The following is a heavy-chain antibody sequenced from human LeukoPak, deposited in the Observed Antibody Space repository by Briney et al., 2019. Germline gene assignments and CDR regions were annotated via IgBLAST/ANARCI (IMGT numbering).Heavy chain of an antibody. CDR2: INPNSGGT. D-gene: IGHD2-2*02. Sequence: ASVKVSCKASGYTFTGYYMHWVRQAPGQGLEWMGWINPNSGGTNYAQKFQGRVTMTRDTSISTAYMELSRLRSDDTAVYYCARDAVVVPAAIRDDAFDIWGQGTMVTVSS. V-gene: IGHV1-2*02. CDR1: GYTFTGYY. J-gene: IGHJ3*02. CDR3: ARDAVVVPAAIRDDAFDI.